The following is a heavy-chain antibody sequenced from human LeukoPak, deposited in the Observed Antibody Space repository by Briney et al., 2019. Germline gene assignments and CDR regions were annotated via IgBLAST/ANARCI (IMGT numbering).Heavy chain of an antibody. CDR1: GYTFTAYY. CDR2: INPNSGGT. Sequence: ASVKVSCKASGYTFTAYYMHWVRQAPGQGLQWMGWINPNSGGTNYAQNFQGRVTMTRDTSISTAYMDLNRLRSDDTAVYYCARGDYGDPPLNYWGQGTLVTVSS. CDR3: ARGDYGDPPLNY. V-gene: IGHV1-2*02. D-gene: IGHD4-17*01. J-gene: IGHJ4*02.